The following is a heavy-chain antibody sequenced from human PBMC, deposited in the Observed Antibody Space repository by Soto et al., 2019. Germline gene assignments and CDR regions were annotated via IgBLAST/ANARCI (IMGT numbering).Heavy chain of an antibody. CDR3: AREDYYYDSSGYSYYFDY. CDR1: GFTFSSYG. Sequence: QVQLVESGGGVVQPGRSLRLSCAASGFTFSSYGMHWVRQAPGKGLEWVAVIWYDGSNKYYADSVKGRFTISRDNSKNTLYLQMNSLRAEDTAVYYCAREDYYYDSSGYSYYFDYWGQGTLVPVSS. D-gene: IGHD3-22*01. CDR2: IWYDGSNK. V-gene: IGHV3-33*01. J-gene: IGHJ4*02.